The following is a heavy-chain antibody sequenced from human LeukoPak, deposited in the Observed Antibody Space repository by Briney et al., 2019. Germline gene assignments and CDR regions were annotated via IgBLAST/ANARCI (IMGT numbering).Heavy chain of an antibody. CDR1: GFTFSSYA. CDR3: AKSWRYGDYQRARYFDY. D-gene: IGHD4-17*01. V-gene: IGHV3-23*01. Sequence: PGGSLGLSCAASGFTFSSYAMSWVRQAPGKGLEWVSAISGSGGSTYYADSVKGRFTISRDNSKNTLYLQMNSLRAEDTAVYYCAKSWRYGDYQRARYFDYWGQGTLVTVSS. CDR2: ISGSGGST. J-gene: IGHJ4*02.